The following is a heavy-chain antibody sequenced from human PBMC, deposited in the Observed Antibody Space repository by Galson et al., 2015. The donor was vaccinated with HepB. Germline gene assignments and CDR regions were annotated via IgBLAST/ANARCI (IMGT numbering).Heavy chain of an antibody. CDR1: GFTFSDYY. Sequence: SLRLSCAASGFTFSDYYMSWIRQAPGKGLEWVSYISSSGSTIYYADSVKGRFTISRDNAKNSLYLQMNSLRAEDTAVYYCARDEGIADYYFDYWGQGTLVTVSS. V-gene: IGHV3-11*01. CDR3: ARDEGIADYYFDY. J-gene: IGHJ4*02. D-gene: IGHD6-13*01. CDR2: ISSSGSTI.